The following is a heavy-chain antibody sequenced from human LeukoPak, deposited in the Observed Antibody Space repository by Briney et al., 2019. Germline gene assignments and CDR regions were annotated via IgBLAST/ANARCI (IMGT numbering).Heavy chain of an antibody. Sequence: SETLSLTCTVSGGSISSHYWSWIRQPPGKGLEWIGYIYYSGSTNYNPSLKSRVTISVDTSKNQFSLKLSSVTAADTAVYYCARDPHRDGYNDWGRGTLVTVSS. CDR3: ARDPHRDGYND. J-gene: IGHJ4*02. CDR2: IYYSGST. D-gene: IGHD5-24*01. V-gene: IGHV4-59*11. CDR1: GGSISSHY.